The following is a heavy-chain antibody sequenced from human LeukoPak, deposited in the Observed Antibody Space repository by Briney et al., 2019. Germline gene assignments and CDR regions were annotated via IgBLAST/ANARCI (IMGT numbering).Heavy chain of an antibody. Sequence: GASVKVSCKASGYTFTGYYMHWVRQAPGQGLEWMGWISAYNGNTNYAQKLQGRVTMTTDTSTSTAYMELRSLRSDDTAVYYCARCCDGYNPNFDYWGQGTLVTVSS. CDR2: ISAYNGNT. CDR3: ARCCDGYNPNFDY. D-gene: IGHD5-24*01. V-gene: IGHV1-18*04. CDR1: GYTFTGYY. J-gene: IGHJ4*02.